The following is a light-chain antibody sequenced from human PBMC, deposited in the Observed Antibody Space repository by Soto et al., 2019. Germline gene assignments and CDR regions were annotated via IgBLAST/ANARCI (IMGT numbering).Light chain of an antibody. CDR1: QSVSSSY. CDR2: GAS. CDR3: QQYNDWTQT. V-gene: IGKV3-15*01. J-gene: IGKJ1*01. Sequence: EIVLTQSPGTLSLSPGERATLSCRASQSVSSSYLAWYQQKPGQAPRLLIYGASTRATGIPARFSGSGSGTEFTLAISSLQSEDFAVYYCQQYNDWTQTFCLGTKVDIK.